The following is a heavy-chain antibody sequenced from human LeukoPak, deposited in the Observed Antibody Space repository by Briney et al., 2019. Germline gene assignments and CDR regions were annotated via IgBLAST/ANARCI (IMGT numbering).Heavy chain of an antibody. Sequence: GGSLRLSCAASGFTFSNYAMNWVRQAPGKGLEWVSSISSSSSYIYYADSVKGRFTISRDNAKNSLYLQMNSLRAEDTAVYYCARDGDVDIVATSYGMDVWGQGTTVTVSS. D-gene: IGHD5-12*01. CDR3: ARDGDVDIVATSYGMDV. CDR1: GFTFSNYA. CDR2: ISSSSSYI. J-gene: IGHJ6*02. V-gene: IGHV3-21*01.